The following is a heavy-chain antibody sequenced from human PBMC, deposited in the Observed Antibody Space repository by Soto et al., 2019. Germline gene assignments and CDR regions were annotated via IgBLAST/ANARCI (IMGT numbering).Heavy chain of an antibody. Sequence: QLQLQESGSGLVKPSQTLSLTCAVSGGSISSGGYSWSWIRQPPGKGLEWIGYIYHSGSTYYNPSLKSRVNRSVDRTKNQFFLKLSSVTAADTAVYYGAGGIADRALGYWGQGTLGTVSS. CDR2: IYHSGST. CDR1: GGSISSGGYS. J-gene: IGHJ4*02. CDR3: AGGIADRALGY. V-gene: IGHV4-30-2*01. D-gene: IGHD6-13*01.